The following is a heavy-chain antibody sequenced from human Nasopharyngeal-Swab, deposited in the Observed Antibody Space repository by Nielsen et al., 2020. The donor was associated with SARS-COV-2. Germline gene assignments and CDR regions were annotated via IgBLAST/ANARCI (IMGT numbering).Heavy chain of an antibody. J-gene: IGHJ3*02. Sequence: GASLKISCAASGLNFANYAMHWVRQIPGKGLEWVSAISWNSGNTGYAGSVKGRFTISRDNAKNSVFLQMNSLTPEDTALYYCVKDTDAVVTRALDIWGRGTMVTVSS. CDR2: ISWNSGNT. CDR1: GLNFANYA. V-gene: IGHV3-9*01. CDR3: VKDTDAVVTRALDI. D-gene: IGHD4-23*01.